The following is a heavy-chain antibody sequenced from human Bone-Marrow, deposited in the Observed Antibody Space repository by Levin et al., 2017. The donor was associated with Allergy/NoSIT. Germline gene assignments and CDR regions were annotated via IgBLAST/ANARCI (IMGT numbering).Heavy chain of an antibody. V-gene: IGHV3-23*01. CDR3: AKDSKRWVVTASRYGY. CDR1: GFTFSSYA. CDR2: ISGSGGST. J-gene: IGHJ4*02. Sequence: GGSLRLSCAASGFTFSSYAMSWVRQAPGKGLEWVSAISGSGGSTYYADSVKGRFTISRDNSKNTLYLQMNSLRAEDTAVYYCAKDSKRWVVTASRYGYWGQGTLVTVSS. D-gene: IGHD2-21*02.